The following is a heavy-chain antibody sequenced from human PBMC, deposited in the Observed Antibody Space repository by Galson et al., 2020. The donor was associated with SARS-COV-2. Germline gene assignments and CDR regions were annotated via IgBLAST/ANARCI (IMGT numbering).Heavy chain of an antibody. J-gene: IGHJ4*02. CDR3: ARILPSAYYDH. CDR2: RNRDGTQA. CDR1: GFTFSGDW. V-gene: IGHV3-7*01. Sequence: WGSLRLSCTASGFTFSGDWFSGCRQPPRRGLVWLAYRNRDGTQAYYVDSATGRFTISRDNVKSSVYLKLNSLRAEDTAVYYCARILPSAYYDHWGQGNLVNVYS.